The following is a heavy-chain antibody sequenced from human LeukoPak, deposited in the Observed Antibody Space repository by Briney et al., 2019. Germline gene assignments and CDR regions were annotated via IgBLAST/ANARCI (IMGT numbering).Heavy chain of an antibody. CDR1: GYTFTGYY. D-gene: IGHD6-19*01. V-gene: IGHV1-2*04. Sequence: ASVQVSCKASGYTFTGYYMHWVRQAPGQGLEWMGWINPNSGGTNYAQKFQGWVTMTRDTSISTAYMELSRLRSDDTAVYYCAREWSAVAGTYYYYGMDVWGQGTTVTVSS. CDR2: INPNSGGT. CDR3: AREWSAVAGTYYYYGMDV. J-gene: IGHJ6*02.